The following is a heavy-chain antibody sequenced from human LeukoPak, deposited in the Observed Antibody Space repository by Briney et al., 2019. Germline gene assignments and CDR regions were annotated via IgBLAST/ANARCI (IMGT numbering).Heavy chain of an antibody. D-gene: IGHD3-9*01. J-gene: IGHJ4*02. Sequence: ASVKVSCKVSGYTLTELSMHWVRQAPGKGLEWMGGFDPEDGETIYAQKFQGRVTMTEDTSTDTAYMELSSLRSEDTAVYYCATAPPDILTGYYRFMWTAVFDYWGRGTLVTVSS. CDR1: GYTLTELS. CDR2: FDPEDGET. CDR3: ATAPPDILTGYYRFMWTAVFDY. V-gene: IGHV1-24*01.